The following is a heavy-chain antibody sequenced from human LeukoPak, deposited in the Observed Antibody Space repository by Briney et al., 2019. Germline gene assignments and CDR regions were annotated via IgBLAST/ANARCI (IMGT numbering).Heavy chain of an antibody. Sequence: SCKASGYTFTSYYMHWVRQAPGKGLEWVAVIWYDGSNKYYADSVKGRFTISRDNSKNTLYLQMNSLRAEDTAVYYCAKSQQATTFVVGYMDVWGKGTTVTVSS. CDR3: AKSQQATTFVVGYMDV. V-gene: IGHV3-33*06. J-gene: IGHJ6*03. D-gene: IGHD2-21*01. CDR2: IWYDGSNK. CDR1: GYTFTSYY.